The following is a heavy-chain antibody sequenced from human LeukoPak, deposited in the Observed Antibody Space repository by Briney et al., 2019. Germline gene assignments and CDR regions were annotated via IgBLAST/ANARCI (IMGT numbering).Heavy chain of an antibody. CDR1: GFTYSSYA. CDR2: IYHSGST. D-gene: IGHD6-6*01. CDR3: ARDGSGGSSPY. J-gene: IGHJ4*02. V-gene: IGHV4-30-2*01. Sequence: LRLSCGASGFTYSSYAMSWIRQPPGKGLEWIGYIYHSGSTYYNPSLKSRVTISVDRSKNQFSLKLSSVTAADTAVYYCARDGSGGSSPYWGQGTLVTVSS.